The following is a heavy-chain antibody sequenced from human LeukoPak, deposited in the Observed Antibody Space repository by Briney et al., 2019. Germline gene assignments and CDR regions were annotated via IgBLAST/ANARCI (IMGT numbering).Heavy chain of an antibody. J-gene: IGHJ4*02. CDR3: ARLSSSWVPYFDY. CDR2: IYYSGST. Sequence: SETLSLTCTVSGGSISSYYWSWIRQPPGKGLEWIGYIYYSGSTDYNPSLKSRVTISVDTSKNQFSLKLSSVTAADTAVYYCARLSSSWVPYFDYWGQGTLVTVSS. D-gene: IGHD6-13*01. V-gene: IGHV4-59*08. CDR1: GGSISSYY.